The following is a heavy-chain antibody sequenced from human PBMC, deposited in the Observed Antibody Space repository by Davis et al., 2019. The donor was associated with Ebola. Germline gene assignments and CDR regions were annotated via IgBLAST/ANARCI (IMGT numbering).Heavy chain of an antibody. CDR2: LGLSADT. CDR1: GFVFSNYV. D-gene: IGHD5-12*01. V-gene: IGHV3-23*01. J-gene: IGHJ3*02. CDR3: TTPGRQDSGYDVFDI. Sequence: GESLKISCAASGFVFSNYVMSWVRRAPGKGLEWVSTLGLSADTYYADSVKGRFTISRDNSKNTLHLQMNSLRVEDTALYYCTTPGRQDSGYDVFDIWGQGTMVTVSS.